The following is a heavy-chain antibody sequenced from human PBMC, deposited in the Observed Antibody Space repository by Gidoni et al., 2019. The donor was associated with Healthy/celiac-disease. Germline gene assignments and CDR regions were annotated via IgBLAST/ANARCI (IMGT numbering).Heavy chain of an antibody. CDR2: ISYDGSNK. J-gene: IGHJ5*02. CDR3: ARGRGGSGGNWFDP. Sequence: QVQLVESGGGVVQPGRSLRLSCAASGFTFSSYAMHWVRQAPGKGLEWVAVISYDGSNKYYADSVKGRFTISRDNSKNTLYLQMNSLRAEDTAVYYCARGRGGSGGNWFDPWGQGTLVTVSS. CDR1: GFTFSSYA. D-gene: IGHD2-15*01. V-gene: IGHV3-30-3*01.